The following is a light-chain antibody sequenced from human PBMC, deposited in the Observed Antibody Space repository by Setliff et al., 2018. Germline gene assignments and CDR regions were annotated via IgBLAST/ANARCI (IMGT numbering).Light chain of an antibody. V-gene: IGLV2-23*02. CDR2: DFT. CDR1: YSDVGKYNL. J-gene: IGLJ1*01. Sequence: QSALTQPASVSGSPGQSITISCTGTYSDVGKYNLVSWYQQHPVKAPKLILYDFTTRPSGVSDRFSGSKSANTASLTISGLQAEDEADYYCCSYAGSSTFVFGGGTKVTVL. CDR3: CSYAGSSTFV.